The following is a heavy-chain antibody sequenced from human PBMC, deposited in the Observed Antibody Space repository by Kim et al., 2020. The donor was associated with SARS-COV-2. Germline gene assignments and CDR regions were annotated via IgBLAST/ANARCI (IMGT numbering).Heavy chain of an antibody. CDR2: ISNDGSKK. Sequence: GGSLRLSCAASGFTFSSYVMYWVRQAPGKGLEWVAVISNDGSKKYYADSVKGRFTISRDNSKNTLYVQMNSLRVEDTAVYYCARDSTGFEELTPEYFQHWGKGTLAAVSS. D-gene: IGHD3-10*01. J-gene: IGHJ1*01. CDR3: ARDSTGFEELTPEYFQH. V-gene: IGHV3-30*03. CDR1: GFTFSSYV.